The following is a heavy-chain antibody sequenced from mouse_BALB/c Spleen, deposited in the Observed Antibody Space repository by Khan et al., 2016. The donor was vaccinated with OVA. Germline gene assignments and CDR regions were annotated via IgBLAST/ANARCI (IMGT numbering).Heavy chain of an antibody. J-gene: IGHJ2*01. CDR3: ARDSNFDY. CDR1: GFSFSRFG. CDR2: ISSGSSTI. Sequence: EVELVESGGGLVQPCGSRSLSCAASGFSFSRFGIYCFRQAPEKGLEWVAYISSGSSTIYYADTVKGRFSISRDNPKNPLFLQMTSLRSEDTAMYYCARDSNFDYWGQGTTLTVSA. V-gene: IGHV5-17*02.